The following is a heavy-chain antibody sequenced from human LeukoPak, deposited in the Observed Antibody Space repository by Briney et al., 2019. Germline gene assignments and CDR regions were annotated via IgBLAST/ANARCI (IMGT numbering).Heavy chain of an antibody. D-gene: IGHD6-13*01. CDR1: GFTFDDYA. CDR3: AKDMARGIAAAGLLDY. V-gene: IGHV3-9*01. CDR2: ISWNSGSI. Sequence: GGPLRLSCAASGFTFDDYAMHWVRQAPGKGLEWVSGISWNSGSIGYADSVKGRFTISRDNAKNSLYLQMNSLRAEDTALYYCAKDMARGIAAAGLLDYWGQGTLVTVSS. J-gene: IGHJ4*02.